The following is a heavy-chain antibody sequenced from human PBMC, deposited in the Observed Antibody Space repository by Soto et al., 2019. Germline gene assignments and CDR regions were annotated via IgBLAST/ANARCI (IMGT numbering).Heavy chain of an antibody. Sequence: QVQLVQSGAEVKKPGSSVKVSCKAPGGTFSSYAISWVRQAPGQGLEWMGGIIPISGTANYAQKFQGRVTITADESTSTVSMELSSLRSEDTAVYFCARSQGSSTSLEIYYYYYYGMDVWGQGTTVTVSS. CDR2: IIPISGTA. D-gene: IGHD2-2*01. V-gene: IGHV1-69*01. CDR1: GGTFSSYA. J-gene: IGHJ6*02. CDR3: ARSQGSSTSLEIYYYYYYGMDV.